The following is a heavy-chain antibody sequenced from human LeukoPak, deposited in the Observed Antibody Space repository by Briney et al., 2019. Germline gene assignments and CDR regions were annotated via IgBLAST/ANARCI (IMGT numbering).Heavy chain of an antibody. CDR1: GGTFSSYA. Sequence: ASVKVSCMASGGTFSSYAISWVRPAPGEGLEWMGGIIAIFGTANYAQKFQGRVTITADTSTSTAYMGLSRLRSEDTGVYYCARVVRSSFDRRVFYFVYWAQETLDTVSS. CDR2: IIAIFGTA. V-gene: IGHV1-69*06. CDR3: ARVVRSSFDRRVFYFVY. J-gene: IGHJ4*02. D-gene: IGHD2-15*01.